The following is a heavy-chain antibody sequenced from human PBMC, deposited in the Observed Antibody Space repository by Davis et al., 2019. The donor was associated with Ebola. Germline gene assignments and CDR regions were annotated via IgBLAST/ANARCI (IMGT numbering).Heavy chain of an antibody. Sequence: GSLRLSCAVYGGSFSGYYWSWIRQPPGKGLEWIGEINHSGSTNYNPSLKSRVTISVDTSKNQFSLKLSSVTAADTAVYYCAREIAAVRYYYYYYGMDVWGKGTTVTVSS. D-gene: IGHD6-13*01. CDR1: GGSFSGYY. V-gene: IGHV4-34*01. CDR2: INHSGST. J-gene: IGHJ6*04. CDR3: AREIAAVRYYYYYYGMDV.